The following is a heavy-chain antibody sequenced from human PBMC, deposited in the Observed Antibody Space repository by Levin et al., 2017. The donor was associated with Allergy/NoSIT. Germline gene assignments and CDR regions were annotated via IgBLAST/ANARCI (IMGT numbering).Heavy chain of an antibody. J-gene: IGHJ5*02. V-gene: IGHV3-23*01. CDR2: LSTSGGGT. Sequence: GESLKISCAASGFTFSRYAMSWVRQAPGKGLEWVSGLSTSGGGTYYADSVKGRFTISRDNSRNTLYLQMNSLRVEDTAVYYCAKYSSSAFNWLDPWGQGTLVTVSS. D-gene: IGHD6-6*01. CDR3: AKYSSSAFNWLDP. CDR1: GFTFSRYA.